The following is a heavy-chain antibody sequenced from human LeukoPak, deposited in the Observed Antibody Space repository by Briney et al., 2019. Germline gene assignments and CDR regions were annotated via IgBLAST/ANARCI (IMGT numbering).Heavy chain of an antibody. CDR2: INHSGST. J-gene: IGHJ4*02. CDR3: ARGHGSWYKGYYDY. CDR1: GGSFSGYY. D-gene: IGHD6-13*01. V-gene: IGHV4-34*01. Sequence: SETLSLTCAVYGGSFSGYYWGWIRQPPGKRLEWIGEINHSGSTNYNPSLKSRVTISVDTSKNQFSLKLSSVTAADTAVYYCARGHGSWYKGYYDYWGQGTLVTVSS.